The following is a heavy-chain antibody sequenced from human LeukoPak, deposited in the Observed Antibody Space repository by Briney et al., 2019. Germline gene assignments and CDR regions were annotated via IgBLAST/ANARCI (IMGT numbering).Heavy chain of an antibody. Sequence: ALVKVSCKASGYTFTSYDINWVRQATGQGLEWMGWMNPNSGNTGYAQKFQGRVTMTRNTSISTAYMELSSLRSEDTAVYYCARYDSSGYNHLDYWGQGTLVTVSS. CDR1: GYTFTSYD. D-gene: IGHD3-22*01. CDR3: ARYDSSGYNHLDY. V-gene: IGHV1-8*01. CDR2: MNPNSGNT. J-gene: IGHJ4*02.